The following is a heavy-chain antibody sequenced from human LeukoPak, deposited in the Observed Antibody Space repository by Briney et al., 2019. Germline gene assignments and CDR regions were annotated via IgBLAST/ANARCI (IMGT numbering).Heavy chain of an antibody. J-gene: IGHJ4*02. CDR1: GYTFTSYG. D-gene: IGHD5-24*01. Sequence: ASVKVSCKASGYTFTSYGIIWVRQAPGQGLEWMGIISPSSGSTTFAQNFQGRVTMTRDTSTSTVYMELSSLKSDDAAVYYCARGSRDGYYNDWGQGTLVTVSS. CDR2: ISPSSGST. V-gene: IGHV1-46*01. CDR3: ARGSRDGYYND.